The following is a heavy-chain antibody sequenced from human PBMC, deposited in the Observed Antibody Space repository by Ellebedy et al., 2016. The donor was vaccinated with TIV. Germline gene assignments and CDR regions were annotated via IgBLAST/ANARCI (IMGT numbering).Heavy chain of an antibody. J-gene: IGHJ4*02. Sequence: ASVKVSCKVSGYTLTELSMHWVRQAPGKGLEWMGGFDPEDGETIYAQKFQGRVTMTEDTSTDTTYMELSSLRSEDTAVYYCARAQLERQKHSHDCWGQGTLVTVSS. CDR3: ARAQLERQKHSHDC. CDR1: GYTLTELS. D-gene: IGHD1-1*01. CDR2: FDPEDGET. V-gene: IGHV1-24*01.